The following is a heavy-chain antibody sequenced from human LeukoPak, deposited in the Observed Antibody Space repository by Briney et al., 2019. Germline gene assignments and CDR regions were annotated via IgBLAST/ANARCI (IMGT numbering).Heavy chain of an antibody. D-gene: IGHD6-19*01. CDR3: ARATGSYRSGWYYFDY. J-gene: IGHJ4*02. V-gene: IGHV4-30-2*01. Sequence: SETLSLTCAVSGGSISSGGYSWSWIRQPPGQGLEWIGYIYHSGSTYYNPSLKSRVTISVDTSKNQFSLKLSSVTAADTAVYYCARATGSYRSGWYYFDYWGQGTRVTVSS. CDR1: GGSISSGGYS. CDR2: IYHSGST.